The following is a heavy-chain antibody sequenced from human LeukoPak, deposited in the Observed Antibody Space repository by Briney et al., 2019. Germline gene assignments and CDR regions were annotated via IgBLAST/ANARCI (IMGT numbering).Heavy chain of an antibody. CDR1: GGSISSGSYY. J-gene: IGHJ4*02. D-gene: IGHD3-22*01. Sequence: SETLSLTCTVSGGSISSGSYYWSWIRQPAGKGLEWIGRIYTSGSTNYNPSLKSRVTISVDTSKNQFSLKLSSVTAADTAVYYCARGQWLPVFDFWGQGTLVTVSS. CDR2: IYTSGST. CDR3: ARGQWLPVFDF. V-gene: IGHV4-61*02.